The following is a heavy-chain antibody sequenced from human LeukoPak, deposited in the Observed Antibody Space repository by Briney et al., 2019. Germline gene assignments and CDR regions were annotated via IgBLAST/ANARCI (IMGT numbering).Heavy chain of an antibody. J-gene: IGHJ2*01. D-gene: IGHD6-13*01. V-gene: IGHV4-39*01. CDR2: IHYSGST. Sequence: SETLSLTCTVSGGSISSNSYYWGWIRQPPGKGLEWIGGIHYSGSTYYNPSLKSRVTISVDTSKNQFSLRLSSVTAADTAVYYCASSLGYSSSRRYWYFDLWGRGTLVTVSS. CDR1: GGSISSNSYY. CDR3: ASSLGYSSSRRYWYFDL.